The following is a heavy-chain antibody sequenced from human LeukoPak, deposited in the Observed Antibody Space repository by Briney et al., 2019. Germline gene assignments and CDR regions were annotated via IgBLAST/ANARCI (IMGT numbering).Heavy chain of an antibody. D-gene: IGHD3-10*01. CDR2: INPNSGGT. Sequence: GASVKVSCKASGYTFTGYYMHWVRQAPGQGLEWMGWINPNSGGTNYAQKLQGRVTMTEDTSTDTAYMELSSLRSEDTAVYYCATINFGGSFDYWGQGTLVTVSS. CDR1: GYTFTGYY. J-gene: IGHJ4*02. V-gene: IGHV1-2*02. CDR3: ATINFGGSFDY.